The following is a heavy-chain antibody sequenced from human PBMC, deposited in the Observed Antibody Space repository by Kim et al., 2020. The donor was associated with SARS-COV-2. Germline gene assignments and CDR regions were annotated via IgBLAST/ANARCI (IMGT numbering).Heavy chain of an antibody. J-gene: IGHJ6*02. V-gene: IGHV3-11*01. D-gene: IGHD5-18*01. Sequence: SVKGRFTISRDNAKNSLYLQMNSLRAEDTAVYYCARDEAMALYYYYGMDVWGQGTTVTVSS. CDR3: ARDEAMALYYYYGMDV.